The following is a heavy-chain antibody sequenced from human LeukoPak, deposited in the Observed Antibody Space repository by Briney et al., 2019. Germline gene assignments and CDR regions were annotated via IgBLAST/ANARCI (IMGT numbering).Heavy chain of an antibody. V-gene: IGHV1-3*01. CDR2: INAGNGNT. J-gene: IGHJ3*02. CDR3: ARDGAVDI. CDR1: GYTFTSYA. Sequence: ASVNVSCMASGYTFTSYAMHWVRQAPGQRLEWMGWINAGNGNTKYSQKFQGRVTITRDTSASTAYMELSSLRSEDTVVYCCARDGAVDIWGQGTMVTVSS.